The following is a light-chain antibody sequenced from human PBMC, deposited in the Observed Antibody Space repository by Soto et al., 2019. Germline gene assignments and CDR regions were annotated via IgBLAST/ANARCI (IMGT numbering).Light chain of an antibody. Sequence: QSALTQPHAASGSPGQSVTISCTGTSSDIGGYKYVSWYQQHPGKAPKLMIYEVSKRPSGVPDRFSGSKSGNTASLTVSGLQTEDEADYYCSSYAGRNNAVFGGGTKLTVL. J-gene: IGLJ2*01. CDR2: EVS. CDR1: SSDIGGYKY. CDR3: SSYAGRNNAV. V-gene: IGLV2-8*01.